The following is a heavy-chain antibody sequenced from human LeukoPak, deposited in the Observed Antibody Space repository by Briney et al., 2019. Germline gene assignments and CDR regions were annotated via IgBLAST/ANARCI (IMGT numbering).Heavy chain of an antibody. CDR1: GGSFSGYY. Sequence: PSETLSLTCAVYGGSFSGYYWSWIRQPPGKGLEWIGEINHSGSTNYNPSLKSRVTISVDTSKNQFSLKLSSVTAADTAVYYCARGAQPWDHWGQGTLVTVSS. J-gene: IGHJ4*02. CDR2: INHSGST. V-gene: IGHV4-34*01. D-gene: IGHD5-18*01. CDR3: ARGAQPWDH.